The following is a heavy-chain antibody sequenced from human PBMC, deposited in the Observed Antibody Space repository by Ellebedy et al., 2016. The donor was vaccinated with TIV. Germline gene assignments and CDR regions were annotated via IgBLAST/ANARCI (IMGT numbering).Heavy chain of an antibody. V-gene: IGHV3-33*01. CDR1: GFTFSSYG. CDR3: ARDRDEPFDY. Sequence: GESLKISCAASGFTFSSYGMHWVRQAPGKGLEWVAVIWYDGSNKYYADSVKGRFTISRDNSKNTLYLQMNSLRDEDTAVYYCARDRDEPFDYWGQGTLVTVSS. CDR2: IWYDGSNK. J-gene: IGHJ4*02. D-gene: IGHD1-14*01.